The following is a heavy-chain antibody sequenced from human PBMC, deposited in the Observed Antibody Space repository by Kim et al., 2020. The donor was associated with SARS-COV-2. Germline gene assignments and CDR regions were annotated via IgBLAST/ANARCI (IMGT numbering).Heavy chain of an antibody. V-gene: IGHV3-23*01. CDR1: GFSFSNYA. CDR3: ARVFWGSYRYNDY. D-gene: IGHD3-16*02. J-gene: IGHJ4*02. CDR2: IGGSGEFT. Sequence: GGSLRLSCAASGFSFSNYAMSWVRQAPGKGLEWVSIIGGSGEFTHYADSVKGRFTISRDNSKNTLYLHMNSLRDEDTAVYYCARVFWGSYRYNDYWGQGTLVTVSS.